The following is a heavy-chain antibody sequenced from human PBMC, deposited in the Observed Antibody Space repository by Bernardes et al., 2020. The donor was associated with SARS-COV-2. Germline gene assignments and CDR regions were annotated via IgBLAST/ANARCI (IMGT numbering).Heavy chain of an antibody. CDR1: GYTLTELS. D-gene: IGHD4-17*01. J-gene: IGHJ5*02. V-gene: IGHV1-24*01. CDR3: ATSTTVTTNNWFDP. Sequence: ASVKVSCKVSGYTLTELSMHWVRQAPGKGLEWMGGFDPEDGETIYAQKFQGRVTMTEDTSTDTAYMELISLRSEDTAVYYCATSTTVTTNNWFDPWGQGTLVTVSS. CDR2: FDPEDGET.